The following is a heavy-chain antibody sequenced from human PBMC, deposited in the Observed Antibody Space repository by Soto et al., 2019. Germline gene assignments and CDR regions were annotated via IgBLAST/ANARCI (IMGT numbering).Heavy chain of an antibody. Sequence: QVQLQESGPGLVKPSETLSLTCTVSGGSIGSYYWNWIRQPPGKGLEWIGYISYTGSTNYNPSRKHRITISLDTSKSQFSLKLSSVTAADTAVYFCARIPDYYASGSHLWYYHMDVWGKGTTVTVSS. V-gene: IGHV4-59*01. CDR1: GGSIGSYY. CDR2: ISYTGST. D-gene: IGHD3-10*01. CDR3: ARIPDYYASGSHLWYYHMDV. J-gene: IGHJ6*03.